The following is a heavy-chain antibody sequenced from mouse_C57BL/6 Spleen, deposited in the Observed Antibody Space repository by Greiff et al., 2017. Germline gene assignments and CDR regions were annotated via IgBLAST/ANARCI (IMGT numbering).Heavy chain of an antibody. Sequence: QVQLQQPGAELVKPGASVKLSCKASGYTFTSYWMHWVKQRPGRGLEWIGRIDPNSGGTKYNEKFKSKATLTVDKPSSTAYMQLSSLTFEDSAVYDCARTTVVATDWYFDVWGTGTTVTVSS. J-gene: IGHJ1*03. V-gene: IGHV1-72*01. D-gene: IGHD1-1*01. CDR2: IDPNSGGT. CDR1: GYTFTSYW. CDR3: ARTTVVATDWYFDV.